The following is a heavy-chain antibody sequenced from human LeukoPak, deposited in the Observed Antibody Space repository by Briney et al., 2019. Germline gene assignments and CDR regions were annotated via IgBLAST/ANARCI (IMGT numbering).Heavy chain of an antibody. CDR2: ISGSGGST. D-gene: IGHD6-13*01. CDR1: GFTFSSYS. V-gene: IGHV3-23*01. CDR3: AKRIDRRSSWCEESYFDF. J-gene: IGHJ4*02. Sequence: GGSLRLSCAASGFTFSSYSMNWVRQAPGKGLEWVSAISGSGGSTYYADSVKGRFAISRDNSKNTLYLQMNSLRAEDTAVYYCAKRIDRRSSWCEESYFDFWGQGTLVTVSS.